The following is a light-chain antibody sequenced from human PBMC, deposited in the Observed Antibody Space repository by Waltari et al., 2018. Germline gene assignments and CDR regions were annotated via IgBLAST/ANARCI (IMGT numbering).Light chain of an antibody. CDR2: DAS. J-gene: IGKJ1*01. Sequence: ESVLTQSPGTLSLSPGETAPLSCRASQGVRRALAWYQQKPGQAPRLLIYDASSRATGIPDRFSGSGSGTDFSLTISRLEAEDFAVYYCQHYVSLPATFGQGTKVEIK. V-gene: IGKV3-20*01. CDR1: QGVRRA. CDR3: QHYVSLPAT.